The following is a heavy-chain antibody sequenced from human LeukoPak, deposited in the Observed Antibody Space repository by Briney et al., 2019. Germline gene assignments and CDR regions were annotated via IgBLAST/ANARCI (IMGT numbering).Heavy chain of an antibody. Sequence: PSETLSLTCAVYGGSFSGYYWSWIRQPPGKGLEWIGEINHSGSTNYNPSLKSRVTISVDTSKNQFSLKLSSVTAADTAVYYCARDRSYGHFDYWGQGTLVNVSS. CDR2: INHSGST. CDR3: ARDRSYGHFDY. V-gene: IGHV4-34*01. D-gene: IGHD3-16*01. CDR1: GGSFSGYY. J-gene: IGHJ4*02.